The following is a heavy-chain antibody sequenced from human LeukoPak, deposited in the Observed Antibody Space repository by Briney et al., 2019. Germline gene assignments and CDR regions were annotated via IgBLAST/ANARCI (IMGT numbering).Heavy chain of an antibody. J-gene: IGHJ4*02. D-gene: IGHD3-10*01. CDR1: GGSFSGYY. CDR3: ARHARITMVRGVID. Sequence: QSSETLSLTCAVYGGSFSGYYWGWIRQPPGNGLEWIGSIYYSGSTYYNPSLKSRVTISVDTSKNQFSLKLSSVTAADTAVYYCARHARITMVRGVIDWGQGTLVTVSS. V-gene: IGHV4-39*01. CDR2: IYYSGST.